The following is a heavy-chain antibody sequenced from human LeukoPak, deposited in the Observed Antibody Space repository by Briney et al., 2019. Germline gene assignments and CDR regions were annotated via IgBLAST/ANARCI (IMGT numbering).Heavy chain of an antibody. CDR1: GYSISSGYY. CDR2: IYHSGST. J-gene: IGHJ5*02. V-gene: IGHV4-38-2*02. D-gene: IGHD2-15*01. CDR3: ARDLLYCSGGSCYSNWFDP. Sequence: PSETLSLTCAVSGYSISSGYYWGWIRQPPGKGLEWIGSIYHSGSTYYNPSLKSRVTISVYTSKNQFVLKLSSVTAAGTAGYYCARDLLYCSGGSCYSNWFDPWGQGTLVTVSS.